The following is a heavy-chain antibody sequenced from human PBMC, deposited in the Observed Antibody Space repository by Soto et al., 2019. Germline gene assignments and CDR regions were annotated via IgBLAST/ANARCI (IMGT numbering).Heavy chain of an antibody. CDR3: ARDRDYGGNPFHYYYRMDG. J-gene: IGHJ6*02. D-gene: IGHD4-17*01. CDR2: IIPIFGTA. V-gene: IGHV1-69*06. Sequence: SVKFSCKASGGTFSSYAISWVRQAPGQGLEWMGGIIPIFGTANYAQKFQGRVTITADKSTSTAYMELSSLRSEDTAVYYCARDRDYGGNPFHYYYRMDGWGQGTLVTGSS. CDR1: GGTFSSYA.